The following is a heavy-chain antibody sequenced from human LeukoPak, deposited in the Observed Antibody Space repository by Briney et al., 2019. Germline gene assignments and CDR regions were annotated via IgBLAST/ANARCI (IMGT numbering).Heavy chain of an antibody. D-gene: IGHD7-27*01. CDR3: ARGPPNWGYDY. Sequence: ASVKVSCKASGYTFTSYGFNWVRQATGQRPEWMGWMSPNSGDTGYAQKFQDRVTMTRNTSISTAYMGLSSLRSDDTAVYYCARGPPNWGYDYWGPGTLVTVSS. CDR2: MSPNSGDT. V-gene: IGHV1-8*01. J-gene: IGHJ4*02. CDR1: GYTFTSYG.